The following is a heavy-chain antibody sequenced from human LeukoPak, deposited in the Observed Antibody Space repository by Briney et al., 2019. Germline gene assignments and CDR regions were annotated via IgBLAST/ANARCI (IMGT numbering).Heavy chain of an antibody. D-gene: IGHD1-26*01. CDR2: IYYTGNT. CDR1: GGSISNSF. Sequence: SETLSLTCTVSGGSISNSFWSWIRQPPGKGLEWIAFIYYTGNTKYNPSLKSRVTISVDTSKNQFSLRLSSVTAADTAVYYCARDSGSSPTFDYWGQGTLVTVSS. J-gene: IGHJ4*02. V-gene: IGHV4-59*01. CDR3: ARDSGSSPTFDY.